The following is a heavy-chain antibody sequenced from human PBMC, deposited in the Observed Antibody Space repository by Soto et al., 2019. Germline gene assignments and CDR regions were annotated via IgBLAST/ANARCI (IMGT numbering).Heavy chain of an antibody. CDR1: GFTFSSYS. V-gene: IGHV3-21*01. CDR2: ISSSSSYI. J-gene: IGHJ6*02. CDR3: ARDLFYGSGSYLYYYYGMDV. D-gene: IGHD3-10*01. Sequence: PGGSLRLSCAASGFTFSSYSMNWVRQAPGKGLEWVSSISSSSSYIYYADSVKGRFTISRDNAKNSLYLQMNSLRAEDTAVYYCARDLFYGSGSYLYYYYGMDVWGQGTTVTVSS.